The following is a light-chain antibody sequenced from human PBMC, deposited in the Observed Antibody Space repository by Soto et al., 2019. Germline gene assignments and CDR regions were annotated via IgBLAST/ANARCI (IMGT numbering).Light chain of an antibody. CDR1: QSVSSSY. V-gene: IGKV3-20*01. CDR3: QQYGSSPPYT. J-gene: IGKJ2*01. Sequence: ETLLTQSPGTLSLSPGERATLSCRASQSVSSSYLAWYQQKPGQAPRLLIYGASSRATGIPDRFSGSGSGTDFTLTISRLEPEDFAVYYCQQYGSSPPYTFGQGTKLEIK. CDR2: GAS.